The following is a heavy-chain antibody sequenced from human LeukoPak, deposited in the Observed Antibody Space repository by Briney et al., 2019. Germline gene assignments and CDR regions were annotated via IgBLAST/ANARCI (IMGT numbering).Heavy chain of an antibody. J-gene: IGHJ4*02. CDR3: ARGLWFGEFYFDY. Sequence: GGSLRLSCAAFGFTFSSYAMHWVRQAPGKGLEWVAVISYDGSNKYYADSVKGRFTISRDNSKNTLYLQMNSLRAEDTAVYYCARGLWFGEFYFDYWGQGTLVTVSS. CDR2: ISYDGSNK. V-gene: IGHV3-30-3*01. D-gene: IGHD3-10*01. CDR1: GFTFSSYA.